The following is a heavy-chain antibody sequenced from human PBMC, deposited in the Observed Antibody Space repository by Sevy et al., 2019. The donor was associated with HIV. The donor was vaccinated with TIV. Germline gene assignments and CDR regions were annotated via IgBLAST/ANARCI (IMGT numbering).Heavy chain of an antibody. CDR2: IYYSGST. V-gene: IGHV4-59*01. CDR3: ARARRDMVRGVSHFDY. D-gene: IGHD3-10*01. CDR1: GGSISSYY. Sequence: SETLSLTCTVPGGSISSYYWSWIRQPPGKGLEWIGYIYYSGSTNYNPSLKSRVTISVDTSKNQFSLKLSSVTAADTAVYYCARARRDMVRGVSHFDYWGQGTLVTVSS. J-gene: IGHJ4*02.